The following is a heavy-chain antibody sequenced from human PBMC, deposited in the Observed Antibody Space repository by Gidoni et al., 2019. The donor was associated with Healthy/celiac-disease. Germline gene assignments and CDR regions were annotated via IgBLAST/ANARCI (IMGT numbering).Heavy chain of an antibody. V-gene: IGHV1-69*02. CDR2: IIPILGIA. CDR3: ARGSSGGGAFDI. CDR1: GGTFSSYT. J-gene: IGHJ3*02. Sequence: QVQLVQSGAEVQKPGSSVKVSCKASGGTFSSYTISWVRQAPGQGFEWMGRIIPILGIANYAQKFQGRVTITADKSTSTAYMERSSLRSEDTAVYYCARGSSGGGAFDIWGQGTMVTVSS. D-gene: IGHD6-6*01.